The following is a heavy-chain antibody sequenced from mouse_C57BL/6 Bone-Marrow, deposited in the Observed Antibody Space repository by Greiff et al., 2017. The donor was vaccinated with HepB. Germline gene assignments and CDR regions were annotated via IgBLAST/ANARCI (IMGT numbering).Heavy chain of an antibody. CDR3: ARSGWDKGSWFAY. D-gene: IGHD3-3*01. CDR2: IDPSDSYT. CDR1: GYTFTSYW. V-gene: IGHV1-50*01. Sequence: VQLQQPGAELVKPGASVKLSCKASGYTFTSYWMQRVKQRPGQGLEWIGEIDPSDSYTNYNQKFKGKATLTVDTSSSTAHMQLSSLTSEDSAVYYGARSGWDKGSWFAYWGQGTLVTVSA. J-gene: IGHJ3*01.